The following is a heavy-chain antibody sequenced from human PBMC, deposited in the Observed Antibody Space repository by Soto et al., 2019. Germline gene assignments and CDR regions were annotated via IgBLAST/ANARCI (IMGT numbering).Heavy chain of an antibody. V-gene: IGHV1-24*01. J-gene: IGHJ3*02. CDR2: FDPEDGET. CDR1: GYTLTELS. D-gene: IGHD2-15*01. Sequence: QVQLVQSGAEVKKPGASVKVSCKVSGYTLTELSMHWVRQAPGKGLEWMGGFDPEDGETIYAQKIQGRVTMNENKTTDTAYMEPSSLSSEDTAVYYCATGGYCSGGSCYPHDAVDIWGQGTMVTVSS. CDR3: ATGGYCSGGSCYPHDAVDI.